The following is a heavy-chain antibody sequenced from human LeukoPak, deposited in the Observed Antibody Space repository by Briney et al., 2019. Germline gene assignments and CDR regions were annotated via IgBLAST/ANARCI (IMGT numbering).Heavy chain of an antibody. V-gene: IGHV4-59*01. J-gene: IGHJ5*02. CDR1: GCSISIDY. CDR2: IHYSGST. CDR3: ARGGNGWPNWFDP. D-gene: IGHD6-19*01. Sequence: SETLSLTCTVSGCSISIDYWSWIRQPPGEGLECIGYIHYSGSTNYNPSLKSRVTISVDTSKTQFSLKLSSVTAADTAVYYCARGGNGWPNWFDPWGQGALVTVSS.